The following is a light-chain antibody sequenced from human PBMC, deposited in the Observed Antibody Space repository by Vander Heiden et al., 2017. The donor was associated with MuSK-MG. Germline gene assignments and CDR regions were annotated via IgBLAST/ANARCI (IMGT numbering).Light chain of an antibody. J-gene: IGKJ3*01. CDR2: DAS. CDR1: QGISEY. CDR3: QQGLT. V-gene: IGKV1-9*01. Sequence: DIQLTQSPSFLSASVGDRVTITCRASQGISEYLAWYQQKAGMTPKLLIYDASTLQSGVQSRFSGRRSGTEFTLTISSLQPEDFATYYCQQGLTFGHGTKVDIK.